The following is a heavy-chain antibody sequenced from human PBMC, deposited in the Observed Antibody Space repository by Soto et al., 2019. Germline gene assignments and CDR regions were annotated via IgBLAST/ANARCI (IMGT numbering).Heavy chain of an antibody. D-gene: IGHD6-19*01. CDR2: ISYDGNNK. J-gene: IGHJ4*02. CDR1: GYTFTSSA. CDR3: AREKPSQWLSHFDH. V-gene: IGHV3-30-3*01. Sequence: PGGSLRLSCAASGYTFTSSAIHWVRQAPGKGLEWVALISYDGNNKDYADSVRGRFSISRDNSKNTVYLQMNSLRPEDTAVFFCAREKPSQWLSHFDHWGPGTKVTVYS.